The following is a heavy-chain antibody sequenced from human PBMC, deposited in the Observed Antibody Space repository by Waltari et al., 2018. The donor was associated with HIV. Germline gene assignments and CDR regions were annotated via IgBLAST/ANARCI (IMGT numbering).Heavy chain of an antibody. D-gene: IGHD3-10*01. CDR2: ISGSGGST. V-gene: IGHV3-23*01. CDR3: AKERRITMVRGVINYYFDY. Sequence: EVQLLESGGGLVQPGGSLRLSCAASGFTFSSYAMSWVRQAPGKGLEWVSAISGSGGSTYYADSVKGRFTISRDNSKNTLYLQMNSLRAEDTAVYYCAKERRITMVRGVINYYFDYWGQGTLVTVSS. CDR1: GFTFSSYA. J-gene: IGHJ4*02.